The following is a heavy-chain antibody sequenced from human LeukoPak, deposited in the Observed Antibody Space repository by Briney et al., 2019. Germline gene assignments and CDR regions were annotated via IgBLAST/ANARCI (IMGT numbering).Heavy chain of an antibody. CDR2: IYHSGST. CDR1: GGSISTYY. CDR3: ARGGAARLHFQN. Sequence: PSETLSLTRTVSGGSISTYYWNWIRQPPGKGLEWIGYIYHSGSTNYNPSLQSRVTISVDTSKNQFSLNLNSVTAAVTAVYYCARGGAARLHFQNWGQGTLVTVS. V-gene: IGHV4-59*01. J-gene: IGHJ1*01. D-gene: IGHD6-6*01.